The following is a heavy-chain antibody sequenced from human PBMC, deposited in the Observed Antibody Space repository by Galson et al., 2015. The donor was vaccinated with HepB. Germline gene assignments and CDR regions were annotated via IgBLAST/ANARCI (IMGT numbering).Heavy chain of an antibody. Sequence: SVKVSCKASGGTFSSYAISWVRQAPGQGLEWMGGIIPIFGTANYAQKFQGRVTITADESTSTAYMELSSLRSEDTAVYYCARDLVVPAAIEVGIGMDDAFDIWGQGTMVTVSS. D-gene: IGHD2-2*01. CDR3: ARDLVVPAAIEVGIGMDDAFDI. CDR1: GGTFSSYA. V-gene: IGHV1-69*13. CDR2: IIPIFGTA. J-gene: IGHJ3*02.